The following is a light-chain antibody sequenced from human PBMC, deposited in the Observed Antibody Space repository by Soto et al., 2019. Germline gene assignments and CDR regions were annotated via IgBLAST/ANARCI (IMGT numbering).Light chain of an antibody. CDR1: SGDVGGYNY. J-gene: IGLJ1*01. CDR3: SSHTSSGTLV. V-gene: IGLV2-14*03. CDR2: DVS. Sequence: QSALTQPASVSGSPGQSITISCTGTSGDVGGYNYVSWYQHHPGKAPELMIYDVSDRPSGVSNRFSGSKSGNTASLTISGLQAEDEADYFCSSHTSSGTLVFGTGTKVTVL.